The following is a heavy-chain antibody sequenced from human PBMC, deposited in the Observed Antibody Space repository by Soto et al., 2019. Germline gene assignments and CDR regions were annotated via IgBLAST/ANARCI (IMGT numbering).Heavy chain of an antibody. Sequence: EVQLVESGGGLVKPGGSLRLSCAASGFTFSSYSMNWVRQAPGKGLEWVSSISSSSSYIYYADSVKGRFTISRDNAKNSLYLQMNSLRAEDTAVYYCARGWQYSSSWYVTVKNWGQGTLVTVSS. V-gene: IGHV3-21*01. CDR1: GFTFSSYS. J-gene: IGHJ4*02. CDR3: ARGWQYSSSWYVTVKN. D-gene: IGHD6-13*01. CDR2: ISSSSSYI.